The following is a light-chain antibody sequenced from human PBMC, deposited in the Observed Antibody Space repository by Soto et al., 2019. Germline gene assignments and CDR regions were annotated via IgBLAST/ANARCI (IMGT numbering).Light chain of an antibody. CDR1: SSDVGAYDF. Sequence: QSALTQPASVSGSPGQSITISCSGTSSDVGAYDFVSWYQQHPGKAPKLMLFEVSNRPSGVSNRFSGSKSGNMASLTISGLQAEDEAHYYCSAYTTTAALVAFGRGTKLTVL. J-gene: IGLJ2*01. CDR3: SAYTTTAALVA. CDR2: EVS. V-gene: IGLV2-14*01.